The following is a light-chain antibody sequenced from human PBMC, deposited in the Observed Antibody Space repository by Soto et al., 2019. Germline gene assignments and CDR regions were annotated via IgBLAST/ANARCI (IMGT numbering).Light chain of an antibody. CDR2: EAT. J-gene: IGLJ1*01. CDR3: ISYRTDDTVL. CDR1: SSDIGASNF. V-gene: IGLV2-14*01. Sequence: QSVLTQAPSVTGSPGQSITVSCTGTSSDIGASNFVSWYQHLPGRAPKVIIFEATNRPSGVSNRFSGSKFGITASLTISGLQADNEAEYVCISYRTDDTVLLGKGTKVTGL.